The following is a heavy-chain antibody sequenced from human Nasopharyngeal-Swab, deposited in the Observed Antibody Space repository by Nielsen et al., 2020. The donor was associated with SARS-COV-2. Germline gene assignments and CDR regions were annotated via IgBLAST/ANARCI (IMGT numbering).Heavy chain of an antibody. V-gene: IGHV3-74*01. CDR3: ARAGYYRFDY. CDR2: INTDGSNT. J-gene: IGHJ4*02. CDR1: GFTFRSYW. D-gene: IGHD2/OR15-2a*01. Sequence: GESLKISCAASGFTFRSYWMHWVRQAPGKGLVWVSRINTDGSNTNYADFVKGRFTISRDDAKNTLYLQMNSLGAEDTAVYYCARAGYYRFDYWGQGTLVTVSS.